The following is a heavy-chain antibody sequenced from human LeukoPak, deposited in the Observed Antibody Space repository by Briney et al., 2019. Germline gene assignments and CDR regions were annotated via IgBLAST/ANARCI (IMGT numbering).Heavy chain of an antibody. CDR1: GGSFSGYY. V-gene: IGHV4-34*01. CDR2: INHSGST. Sequence: SETLSLTCAVYGGSFSGYYWSWIRQPPGKGLEWIGEINHSGSTNYNPSLKSRVTISVDTSKNQFSLKLSSVTAADRAVYYCARAPSLYHDYIWGCYRSYYFDYWGQGTLVTVSS. J-gene: IGHJ4*02. CDR3: ARAPSLYHDYIWGCYRSYYFDY. D-gene: IGHD3-16*02.